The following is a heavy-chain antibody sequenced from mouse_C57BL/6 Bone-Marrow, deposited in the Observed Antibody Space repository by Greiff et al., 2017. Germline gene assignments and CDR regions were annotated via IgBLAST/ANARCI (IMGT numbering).Heavy chain of an antibody. J-gene: IGHJ2*01. CDR1: GYTFTSYW. V-gene: IGHV1-55*01. Sequence: QVQLQQPGAELVKPGASVKMSCKASGYTFTSYWITWVKQRPGQGLEWIGDIYPTSGRTNYNEKFKSKAILTVDTSSNTAYMQLSRLTSEDSAVFYCARSGPLGRSFDSWGQGTTLSVSS. D-gene: IGHD3-1*01. CDR3: ARSGPLGRSFDS. CDR2: IYPTSGRT.